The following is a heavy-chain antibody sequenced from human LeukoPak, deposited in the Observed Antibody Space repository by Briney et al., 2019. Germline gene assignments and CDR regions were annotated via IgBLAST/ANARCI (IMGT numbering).Heavy chain of an antibody. D-gene: IGHD4-17*01. CDR2: IYYSGST. J-gene: IGHJ3*02. Sequence: PSETLSLTCTVSGGSISSSSYYWGWIRQPPGKGLEWIGSIYYSGSTYYNPSLKSRVTISVDTSKNQFSLKLTSVTAADTAVNYCARATVSSAAFDIWGQGTMVTVSS. CDR3: ARATVSSAAFDI. V-gene: IGHV4-39*02. CDR1: GGSISSSSYY.